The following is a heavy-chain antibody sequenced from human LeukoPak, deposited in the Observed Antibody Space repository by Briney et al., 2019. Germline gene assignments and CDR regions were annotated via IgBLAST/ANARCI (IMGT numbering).Heavy chain of an antibody. D-gene: IGHD3-3*01. J-gene: IGHJ4*02. CDR3: ARDIRVESWASYYFDY. CDR1: GGTFSSYA. Sequence: SVKVSCKASGGTFSSYAISWVRQAPGQGLEWMGGIIPIFGTANYAQKFQGRVTITADESTSTAYMELSSLRSEDTAVYYCARDIRVESWASYYFDYWGQGTLVTVSS. V-gene: IGHV1-69*01. CDR2: IIPIFGTA.